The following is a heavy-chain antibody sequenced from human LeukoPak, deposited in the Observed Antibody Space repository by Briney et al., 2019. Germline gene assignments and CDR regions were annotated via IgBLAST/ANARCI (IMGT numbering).Heavy chain of an antibody. J-gene: IGHJ5*02. V-gene: IGHV4-59*01. Sequence: SETLSLTCTVSGGSISSYYWSWIRQPPGKGLEWIGYIYYSGSTNYNPSLKSRVTTSVDTSKNQFSLKLSSVTAADTAVYYCARGGRNYYGSGSYTPNWFDPWGQGTLVTVSS. CDR3: ARGGRNYYGSGSYTPNWFDP. CDR2: IYYSGST. D-gene: IGHD3-10*01. CDR1: GGSISSYY.